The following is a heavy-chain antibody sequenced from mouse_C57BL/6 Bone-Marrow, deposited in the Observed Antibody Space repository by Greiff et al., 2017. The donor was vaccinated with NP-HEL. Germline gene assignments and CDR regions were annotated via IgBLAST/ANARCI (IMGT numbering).Heavy chain of an antibody. J-gene: IGHJ4*01. D-gene: IGHD2-3*01. CDR3: ARLGWLLPYYYAMDY. CDR2: INPGSGGT. Sequence: QVQLQQSGAELVRPGTSVKVSCKASGYAFTNYLIEWVKQRPGQGLGWIGVINPGSGGTNYNEKFKGKATLTADKSSSTAYMQLSSLTSEDSAVYFCARLGWLLPYYYAMDYWGQGTSVTVSS. CDR1: GYAFTNYL. V-gene: IGHV1-54*01.